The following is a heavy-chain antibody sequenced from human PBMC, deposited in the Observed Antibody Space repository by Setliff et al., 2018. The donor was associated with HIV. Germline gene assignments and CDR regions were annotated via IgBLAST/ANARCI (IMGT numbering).Heavy chain of an antibody. J-gene: IGHJ4*02. CDR1: DDSFSDYY. CDR2: GDQSGSA. V-gene: IGHV4-34*01. Sequence: NPSETLSLTCAVYDDSFSDYYWSWIRQPPGKGLEWIGEGDQSGSANYNPSLTGRGTISVDTLKRHFSLKLTSVTAADAAVYYCARGRQGPSYYDSTGLSRGRDFDFWGQGTLVTVSS. D-gene: IGHD3-16*01. CDR3: ARGRQGPSYYDSTGLSRGRDFDF.